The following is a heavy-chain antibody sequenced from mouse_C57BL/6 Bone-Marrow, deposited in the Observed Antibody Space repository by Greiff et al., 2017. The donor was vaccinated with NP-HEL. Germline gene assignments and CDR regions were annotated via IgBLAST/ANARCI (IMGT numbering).Heavy chain of an antibody. CDR3: ARDYYALRAWFAY. V-gene: IGHV5-4*01. CDR2: ISDGGSYT. J-gene: IGHJ3*01. CDR1: GFTFSSYA. Sequence: EVKLMESGGGLVKPGGSLKLSCAASGFTFSSYAMSWVRQTPEKRLEWVATISDGGSYTYYPDNVKGRFTISRDNAKNTLFLQMSHLKSEDTAMYYCARDYYALRAWFAYWGQGTLVTVSA. D-gene: IGHD1-1*01.